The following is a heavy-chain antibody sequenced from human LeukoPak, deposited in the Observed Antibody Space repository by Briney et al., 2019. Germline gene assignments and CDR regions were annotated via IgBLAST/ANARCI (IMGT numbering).Heavy chain of an antibody. CDR2: IYYSGST. Sequence: SETLSLTCTVSGGSISSYYWSWIRQPPGKGLEWIGYIYYSGSTNYNPSLKSRVTISVDTSKNQFSLKLSSVTAADTAVYYCARQEIGLRSFDHWGQGTLVTVSS. V-gene: IGHV4-59*08. CDR3: ARQEIGLRSFDH. D-gene: IGHD3/OR15-3a*01. CDR1: GGSISSYY. J-gene: IGHJ5*02.